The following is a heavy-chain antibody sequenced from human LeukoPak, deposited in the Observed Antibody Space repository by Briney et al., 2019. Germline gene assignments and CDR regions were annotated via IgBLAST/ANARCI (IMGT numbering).Heavy chain of an antibody. CDR3: ARDPVWFGRGNWFDP. CDR1: GFTFSSYA. Sequence: GGSLRLSCAASGFTFSSYAMSWVRQAPGKGLEWVSAIGGSGDFTYYAEYVKGRLTISRDNSKKTLYLQMNSLRAEDTAVYYCARDPVWFGRGNWFDPWGQGTLVTVSS. J-gene: IGHJ5*02. CDR2: IGGSGDFT. D-gene: IGHD3-10*01. V-gene: IGHV3-23*01.